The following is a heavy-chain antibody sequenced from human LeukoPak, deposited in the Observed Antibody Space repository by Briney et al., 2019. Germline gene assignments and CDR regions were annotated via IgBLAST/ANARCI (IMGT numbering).Heavy chain of an antibody. CDR3: ARVGGGYCSSTSCSSDAFDI. Sequence: SETLSLTCTVSGGSISSYYWSWIRQPPGEGREWGGYIYYSGSTNYNPSLKSRVTISVDTSKNQFSLKLSSVTAADTAVYYCARVGGGYCSSTSCSSDAFDIWGQGTMVTVSS. CDR2: IYYSGST. CDR1: GGSISSYY. J-gene: IGHJ3*02. D-gene: IGHD2-2*01. V-gene: IGHV4-59*13.